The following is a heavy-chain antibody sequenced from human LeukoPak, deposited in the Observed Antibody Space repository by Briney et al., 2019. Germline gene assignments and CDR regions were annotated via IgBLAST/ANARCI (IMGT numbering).Heavy chain of an antibody. CDR3: ASGPYYYDSSGFAPDD. CDR2: IYRGGST. Sequence: GGSLRLSCAASGFTVSSNYMSWVRQAPGKGLECVSVIYRGGSTYYADSVKGRFTIFRDNSKNTLYLQMNSLRAEDTAVYYCASGPYYYDSSGFAPDDWGQGTLVTVSS. J-gene: IGHJ4*02. D-gene: IGHD3-22*01. CDR1: GFTVSSNY. V-gene: IGHV3-66*01.